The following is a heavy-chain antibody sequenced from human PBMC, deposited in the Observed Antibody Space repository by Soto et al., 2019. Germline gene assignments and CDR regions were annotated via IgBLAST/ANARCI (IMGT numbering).Heavy chain of an antibody. CDR1: GFTLRGYS. V-gene: IGHV3-21*01. D-gene: IGHD3-22*01. J-gene: IGHJ6*02. Sequence: EVQLVESGGGLVKPGGSLRLSCAASGFTLRGYSMTWVRQASGKGLEWVSFISSNSNRIFYGGSVKGRFTISRDDAKNALYLDMNSLRAEDTAVYHCARQRYYYDSSGYLHGMDVWGQGTTVTVSS. CDR3: ARQRYYYDSSGYLHGMDV. CDR2: ISSNSNRI.